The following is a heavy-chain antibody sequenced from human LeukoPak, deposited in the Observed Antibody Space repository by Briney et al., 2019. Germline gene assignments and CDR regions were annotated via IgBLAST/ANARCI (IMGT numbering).Heavy chain of an antibody. J-gene: IGHJ4*02. V-gene: IGHV3-48*04. Sequence: GGSLRLSCAASGFIFTSYSMNWVRQAPGKGLEWIPYISSSSSTIYYADSVRGRFTISRDNAKSSLYLQMNSLRAEDTAVYYCGRGHWGLDYWGQGALVTVSS. D-gene: IGHD7-27*01. CDR1: GFIFTSYS. CDR2: ISSSSSTI. CDR3: GRGHWGLDY.